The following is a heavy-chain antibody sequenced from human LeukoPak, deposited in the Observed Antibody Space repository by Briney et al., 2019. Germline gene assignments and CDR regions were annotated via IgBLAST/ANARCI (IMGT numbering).Heavy chain of an antibody. V-gene: IGHV4-4*09. J-gene: IGHJ4*02. Sequence: SETLSLTCTVSGDSISTYYCSGIRQPPGKGLEGIGYIYTSGSTYYNPSLKSRVTMSVDTSKNQFSLKLSSVPAADTAVYYCARDAYSPFDYWGPGTLVTVSS. CDR2: IYTSGST. D-gene: IGHD5-24*01. CDR3: ARDAYSPFDY. CDR1: GDSISTYY.